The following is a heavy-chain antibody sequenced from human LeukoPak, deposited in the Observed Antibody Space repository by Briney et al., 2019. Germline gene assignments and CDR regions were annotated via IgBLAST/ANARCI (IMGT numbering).Heavy chain of an antibody. V-gene: IGHV3-7*01. J-gene: IGHJ4*02. CDR1: GFTFSSYW. CDR3: ARDKPRGSYYGSTFDS. D-gene: IGHD1-26*01. CDR2: IRDDGGEI. Sequence: PGGSLRLSCEASGFTFSSYWMSWVRQAPGKGLEWVANIRDDGGEIYYVDSVKGRFTISRDNAKSSLFLQMNSLRAEDAAVYYCARDKPRGSYYGSTFDSWGQGTLVTGSS.